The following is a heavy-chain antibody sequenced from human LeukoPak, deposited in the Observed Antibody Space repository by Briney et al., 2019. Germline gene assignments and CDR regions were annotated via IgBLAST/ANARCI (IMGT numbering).Heavy chain of an antibody. V-gene: IGHV4-59*02. CDR3: ARVPAAPRLYMDV. CDR1: SVSVNSYY. D-gene: IGHD2-2*01. Sequence: SETLSLTCTVSSVSVNSYYWSWIRQPPGKGLEWIGYIYYSGSTNYNPSLKSRVTISVDTSKNQFSLKLSSVTAADTAVYYCARVPAAPRLYMDVWGQGTTVIVSS. CDR2: IYYSGST. J-gene: IGHJ6*02.